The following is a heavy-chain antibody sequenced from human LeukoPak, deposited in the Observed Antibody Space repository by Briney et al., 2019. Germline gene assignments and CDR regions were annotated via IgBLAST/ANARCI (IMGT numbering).Heavy chain of an antibody. J-gene: IGHJ4*02. CDR2: IKSKTDGGTT. V-gene: IGHV3-15*01. Sequence: PGGSLRLSCAASGFTFSNAWMSWVRQAPGKGLEWVGRIKSKTDGGTTDYAAPVKGRFTISRDDSKNTLYLQMNSLKTEDTAVYYCTTVAVVVAAPFDYWGQGTLVTVSS. D-gene: IGHD2-15*01. CDR1: GFTFSNAW. CDR3: TTVAVVVAAPFDY.